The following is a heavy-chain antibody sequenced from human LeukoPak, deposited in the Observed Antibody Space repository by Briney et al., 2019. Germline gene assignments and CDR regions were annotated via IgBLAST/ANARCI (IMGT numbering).Heavy chain of an antibody. CDR3: ARDGVIAVVAEGFDY. Sequence: GGSLRLSCAASGFTFSSYWMSWVRQAPGKGLEWVANIKQDGSEKYYVDSVKGRFTISRDNARNSLYLQMNSLRAEDTAVYYCARDGVIAVVAEGFDYWGQGTLVTVSS. V-gene: IGHV3-7*01. CDR2: IKQDGSEK. CDR1: GFTFSSYW. J-gene: IGHJ4*02. D-gene: IGHD2-15*01.